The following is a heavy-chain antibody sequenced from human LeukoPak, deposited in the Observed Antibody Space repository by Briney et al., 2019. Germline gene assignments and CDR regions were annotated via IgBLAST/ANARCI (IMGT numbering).Heavy chain of an antibody. D-gene: IGHD3-22*01. V-gene: IGHV1-8*01. CDR1: GYTFTSYD. Sequence: ASVKVSCKASGYTFTSYDINWVRQATGQGLEWMGWMNPNSGNTGYAQKFQGRVTMTRNTSISTAYMELSGLRSEDTAVYYCAREMHYYDSSGYSGYYYYGMDVWGQGTTVTVSS. CDR3: AREMHYYDSSGYSGYYYYGMDV. J-gene: IGHJ6*02. CDR2: MNPNSGNT.